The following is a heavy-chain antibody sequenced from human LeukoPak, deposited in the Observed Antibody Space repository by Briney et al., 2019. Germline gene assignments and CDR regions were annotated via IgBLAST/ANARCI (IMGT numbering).Heavy chain of an antibody. J-gene: IGHJ5*02. Sequence: ASVKVSCKASGGTFSSYAISWVRQAPGQGLEWMGWINPNSGGTNYAQKFQGRVTMTRDTSISTAYMELSRLRSDDTAVYYCARYGSWSNVPLSNWFDPWGQGTLVTVSS. CDR1: GGTFSSYA. V-gene: IGHV1-2*02. CDR3: ARYGSWSNVPLSNWFDP. D-gene: IGHD6-13*01. CDR2: INPNSGGT.